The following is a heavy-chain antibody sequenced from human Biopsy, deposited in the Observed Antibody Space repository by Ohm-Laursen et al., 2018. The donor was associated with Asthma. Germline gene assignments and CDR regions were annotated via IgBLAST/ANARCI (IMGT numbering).Heavy chain of an antibody. J-gene: IGHJ1*01. V-gene: IGHV3-7*01. CDR1: GFTFSSYG. Sequence: SPRLSCSASGFTFSSYGMHWVRQAPGKGLEWVANIKHDGSEKNHVDSLKGRFTISRDNAKNLLFLQMNSLRAEDTAVYYCARTFHFWSPYHAEHYQLWGQGTLVTVPS. CDR2: IKHDGSEK. D-gene: IGHD3-3*01. CDR3: ARTFHFWSPYHAEHYQL.